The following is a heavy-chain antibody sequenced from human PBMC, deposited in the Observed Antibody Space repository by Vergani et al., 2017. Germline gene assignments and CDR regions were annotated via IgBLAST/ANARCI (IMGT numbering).Heavy chain of an antibody. CDR1: GGSFSGYY. V-gene: IGHV4-34*01. CDR2: INHSGST. Sequence: QVQLQESGPGVVKPSETLSLTCAVYGGSFSGYYWSWIRQPPGKGLEWIGEINHSGSTNYNPSLKSRVTISVDTSKNQFSLKLSSVTAADTAAYYCARVHYTMVRGQPYYFDYWGQGTLVTVSS. CDR3: ARVHYTMVRGQPYYFDY. D-gene: IGHD3-10*01. J-gene: IGHJ4*02.